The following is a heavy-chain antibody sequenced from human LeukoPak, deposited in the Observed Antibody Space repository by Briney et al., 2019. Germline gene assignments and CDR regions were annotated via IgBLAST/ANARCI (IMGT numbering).Heavy chain of an antibody. J-gene: IGHJ4*02. CDR1: GFPSSSYS. V-gene: IGHV3-48*01. Sequence: PGGSLRLSCAASGFPSSSYSMNWVRQAPGKGLEWVSYITSSSSIIYYGDSVKGRFTVSRDNAKNSLYLQMNSLRAEDTAVYYCARVGLWHYPVDSWGQGTLVTVSS. CDR2: ITSSSSII. CDR3: ARVGLWHYPVDS. D-gene: IGHD1-7*01.